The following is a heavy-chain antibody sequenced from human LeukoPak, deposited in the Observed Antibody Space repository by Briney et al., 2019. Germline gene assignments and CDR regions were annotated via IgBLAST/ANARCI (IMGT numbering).Heavy chain of an antibody. CDR3: ARDAGYNIFYYFDY. CDR2: ISYDGSNK. CDR1: GFTFSSYA. Sequence: GGSLRLSCAASGFTFSSYAMHWVRQAPGKGLEWVAVISYDGSNKYYADSVKGRFTISRDNSKNTLYLQMNSLRAEDTAVYYCARDAGYNIFYYFDYWGQGTLVTVSS. J-gene: IGHJ4*02. D-gene: IGHD5-24*01. V-gene: IGHV3-30*01.